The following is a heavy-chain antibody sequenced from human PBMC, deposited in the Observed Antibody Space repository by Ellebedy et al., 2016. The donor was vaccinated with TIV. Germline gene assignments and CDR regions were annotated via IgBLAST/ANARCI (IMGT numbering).Heavy chain of an antibody. CDR1: GGSITSRNW. Sequence: MPSETLSLTCAVSGGSITSRNWWRWVRQPPGKGLEWLGEMYPSGSTNYNPSLKSRVTISVDKSKNLFSLKLTSVTAADTAVYYCARDEYNISWFKYWGQGTLVTVSS. CDR2: MYPSGST. CDR3: ARDEYNISWFKY. D-gene: IGHD6-13*01. V-gene: IGHV4-4*02. J-gene: IGHJ4*02.